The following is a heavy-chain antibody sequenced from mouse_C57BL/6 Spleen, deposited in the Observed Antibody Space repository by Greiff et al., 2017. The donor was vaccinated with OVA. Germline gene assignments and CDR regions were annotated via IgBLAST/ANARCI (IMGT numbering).Heavy chain of an antibody. J-gene: IGHJ4*01. Sequence: EVKLLESGEGLVKPGGSLKLSCAASGFTFSSYAMSWVRQTPEKRLEWVAYISSGGDYIYYADTVKGRFTISRDNARNTLYLQMSSLKSEDTAMYYCTRAGGQLTAMDYWGQGTSVTVSS. CDR1: GFTFSSYA. CDR3: TRAGGQLTAMDY. V-gene: IGHV5-9-1*02. CDR2: ISSGGDYI. D-gene: IGHD3-3*01.